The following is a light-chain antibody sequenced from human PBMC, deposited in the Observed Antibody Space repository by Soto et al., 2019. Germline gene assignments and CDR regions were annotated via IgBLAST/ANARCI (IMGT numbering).Light chain of an antibody. Sequence: DIVMTQSPDSLAVSLGERATINCKPSQSVLYSSNNKNYLAWYQQKPRQPPKLLIYWASTRESGVPDRFSSSGSGTDFTLTISSLQAEDVAVYYCQQYYSTPLAFGQGTKVEIK. CDR2: WAS. CDR3: QQYYSTPLA. J-gene: IGKJ1*01. CDR1: QSVLYSSNNKNY. V-gene: IGKV4-1*01.